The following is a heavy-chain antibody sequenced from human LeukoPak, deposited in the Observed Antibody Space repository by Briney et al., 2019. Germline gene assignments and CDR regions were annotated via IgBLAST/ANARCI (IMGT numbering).Heavy chain of an antibody. D-gene: IGHD3-10*01. J-gene: IGHJ4*02. CDR1: GYTFTSYG. V-gene: IGHV1-18*01. CDR3: ARDTDTGNYYGSGSYYSPPGY. CDR2: ISAYNGNT. Sequence: ASVKVSCKASGYTFTSYGISWVRQAHGQGLEWRGWISAYNGNTNYAQKFQGRVTMTTDTFTSIAYMELRSLRSDDTAMYHCARDTDTGNYYGSGSYYSPPGYWGQGTLVTVSS.